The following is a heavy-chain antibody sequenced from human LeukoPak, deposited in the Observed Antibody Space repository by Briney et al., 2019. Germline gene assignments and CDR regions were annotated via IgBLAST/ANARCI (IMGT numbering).Heavy chain of an antibody. CDR2: IYYSGST. CDR1: GGSISSYY. CDR3: AKISPGIAVAGTLDY. Sequence: SETLSRTCTVSGGSISSYYWSWIRQPPGKGLEWIGYIYYSGSTNYNPSLKSRVTISVDTSKNQFSLKLSSVTAADTAVYYCAKISPGIAVAGTLDYWGQGTLVTVSS. J-gene: IGHJ4*02. D-gene: IGHD6-19*01. V-gene: IGHV4-59*01.